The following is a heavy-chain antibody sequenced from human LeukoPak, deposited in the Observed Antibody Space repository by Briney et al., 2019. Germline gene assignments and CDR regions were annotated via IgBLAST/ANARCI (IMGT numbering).Heavy chain of an antibody. D-gene: IGHD6-6*01. CDR1: GGSISNYY. Sequence: SETLSLTCTVSGGSISNYYWTWIRQPPGMGLEWIGYIYYSGSTNYNTSLKSRVTISIDTSKNQLSLKLSSVTAADTAVYYCARRKAVRPDYYFDYWGQGTLVTVSS. CDR2: IYYSGST. V-gene: IGHV4-59*08. J-gene: IGHJ4*02. CDR3: ARRKAVRPDYYFDY.